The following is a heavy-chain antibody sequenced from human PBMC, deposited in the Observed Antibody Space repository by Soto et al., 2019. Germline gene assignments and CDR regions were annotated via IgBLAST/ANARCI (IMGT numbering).Heavy chain of an antibody. D-gene: IGHD3-10*01. CDR2: IYYSGST. CDR3: ATLWFGEGNY. J-gene: IGHJ4*02. CDR1: GGSISSGGYY. V-gene: IGHV4-39*01. Sequence: SETLSLTCTVSGGSISSGGYYWNWIRQHPGKGLEWIGSIYYSGSTYYNPSLKSRVTISVDTSKNQFSLKLSSVTAADTAVYYCATLWFGEGNYWGQGTLVTVSS.